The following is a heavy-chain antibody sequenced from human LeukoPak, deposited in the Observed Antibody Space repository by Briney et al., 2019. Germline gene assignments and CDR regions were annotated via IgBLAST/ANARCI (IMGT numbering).Heavy chain of an antibody. D-gene: IGHD3-10*01. CDR2: IYYSGST. J-gene: IGHJ4*02. CDR3: ARGVRGSRQFDY. V-gene: IGHV4-39*07. Sequence: PSETLSLTCTVSGGSISSGSYYWGWIRQPPGKGLEWIGSIYYSGSTYYNPSLKSRVTISVDTSKNQFSLQLNSVTPEDTAVYYCARGVRGSRQFDYWGQGTLVTVSS. CDR1: GGSISSGSYY.